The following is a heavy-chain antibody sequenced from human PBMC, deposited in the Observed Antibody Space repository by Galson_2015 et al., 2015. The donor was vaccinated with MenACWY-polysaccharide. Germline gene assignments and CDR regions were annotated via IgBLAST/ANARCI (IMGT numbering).Heavy chain of an antibody. CDR2: IQYDGSNK. Sequence: SLRLSCAASGITASGNTFSGSGMHWVRQAPGKGLEWLAVIQYDGSNKVYADSVKGRFSISRDNSKNTLYLEMKSLRADDTAVYYCARKGSRIVFPAFDFWGQGKMVTVS. CDR3: ARKGSRIVFPAFDF. V-gene: IGHV3-33*01. J-gene: IGHJ3*01. CDR1: GITASGNTFSGSG. D-gene: IGHD2-15*01.